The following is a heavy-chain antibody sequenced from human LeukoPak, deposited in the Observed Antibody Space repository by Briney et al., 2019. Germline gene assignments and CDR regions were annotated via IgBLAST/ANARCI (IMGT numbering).Heavy chain of an antibody. V-gene: IGHV4-34*01. J-gene: IGHJ4*02. Sequence: PSETLSLTCAVYGGSFSGYYWSWIRQPPGKGLEWIGEINHSRSTNYNPSLKSRVTISVDTSKNQFSLRLSSVTAADTAVYYCARRIWDGTYYFDYWGRGTLVTVSS. CDR3: ARRIWDGTYYFDY. CDR1: GGSFSGYY. D-gene: IGHD2/OR15-2a*01. CDR2: INHSRST.